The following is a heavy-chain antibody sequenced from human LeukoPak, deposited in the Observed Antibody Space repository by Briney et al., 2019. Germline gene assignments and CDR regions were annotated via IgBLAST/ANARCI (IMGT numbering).Heavy chain of an antibody. J-gene: IGHJ4*02. V-gene: IGHV4-59*08. CDR1: GGSISSYY. Sequence: PSETLSLTCTVSGGSISSYYWSWIRQPPGKGLEWIGYIYYSGSTNYNPSLKSRVTISVDTSKNQFSLNVTSVTAADTAVYYCARSTNRLDSWGQGTLVTVSS. D-gene: IGHD1-14*01. CDR3: ARSTNRLDS. CDR2: IYYSGST.